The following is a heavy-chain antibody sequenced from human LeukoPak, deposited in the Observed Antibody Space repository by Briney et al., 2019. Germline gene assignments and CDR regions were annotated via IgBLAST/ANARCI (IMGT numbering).Heavy chain of an antibody. CDR1: GFTFSSYG. Sequence: GGSLRLSCAASGFTFSSYGMHWVRQAPGKGLEWVAVISYDGSNKYYAGSVKGRFTISRDNSKNTLYLQMNSLRAEDTAVYYCAKRNDYGDYWGQGTLVTVSS. V-gene: IGHV3-30*18. CDR2: ISYDGSNK. CDR3: AKRNDYGDY. J-gene: IGHJ4*02.